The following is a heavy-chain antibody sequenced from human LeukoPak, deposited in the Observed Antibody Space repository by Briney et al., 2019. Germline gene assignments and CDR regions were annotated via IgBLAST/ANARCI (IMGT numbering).Heavy chain of an antibody. CDR2: INAGNGNT. J-gene: IGHJ4*02. D-gene: IGHD3-22*01. CDR3: ARGDDNSGYVGDY. CDR1: GYTFTSYA. Sequence: ASVNVSCKASGYTFTSYAMHWVRQAPGQRLEWMGWINAGNGNTKYSQKFQGRVTITRDTSASTAYMELSSLRSEDTAVYYCARGDDNSGYVGDYWGQGTLVTVSS. V-gene: IGHV1-3*01.